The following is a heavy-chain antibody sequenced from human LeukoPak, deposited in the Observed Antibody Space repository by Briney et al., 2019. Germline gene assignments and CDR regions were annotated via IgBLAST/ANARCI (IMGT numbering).Heavy chain of an antibody. J-gene: IGHJ4*02. CDR1: GYTFTNYH. Sequence: SVKVSCKASGYTFTNYHINWVRQATGQGLEWMGWMNPNNGDSGYAQKFQGRVTITRDTSISTSYMELRSLRSDDTAVYFCARTTSFTASGYDYWGQGTLVTVSS. CDR3: ARTTSFTASGYDY. D-gene: IGHD6-25*01. CDR2: MNPNNGDS. V-gene: IGHV1-8*03.